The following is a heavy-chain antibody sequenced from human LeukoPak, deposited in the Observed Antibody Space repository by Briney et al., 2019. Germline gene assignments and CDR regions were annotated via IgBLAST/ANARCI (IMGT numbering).Heavy chain of an antibody. CDR2: INHSGST. CDR1: GVSFSGYS. D-gene: IGHD6-19*01. V-gene: IGHV4-34*01. Sequence: SETLSLTCAVYGVSFSGYSWSWIRQPPGKGLEWIGEINHSGSTNYNPSLKSRVTISVDTSKNQLSLKVNSVTAADTAVYYCARDIAVAGYYYYYMDVWGKGTTVTVSS. J-gene: IGHJ6*03. CDR3: ARDIAVAGYYYYYMDV.